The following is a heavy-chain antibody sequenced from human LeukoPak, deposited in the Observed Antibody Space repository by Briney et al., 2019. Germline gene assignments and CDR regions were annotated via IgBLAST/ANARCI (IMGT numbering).Heavy chain of an antibody. J-gene: IGHJ4*02. CDR3: ARVGYDILTGYYDY. Sequence: PSETLSLTCTVSGGSISSYYWSWIRQPPGKGLEWIGNIYYSGSTNYNPSLKSRVTISVDTSKNQFSLKLSSVTAADTAVYYCARVGYDILTGYYDYWGQGTLVTVSS. CDR2: IYYSGST. CDR1: GGSISSYY. D-gene: IGHD3-9*01. V-gene: IGHV4-59*01.